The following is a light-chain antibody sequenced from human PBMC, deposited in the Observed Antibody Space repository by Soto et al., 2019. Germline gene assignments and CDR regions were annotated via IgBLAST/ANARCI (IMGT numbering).Light chain of an antibody. CDR2: GAS. J-gene: IGKJ2*01. CDR1: QSVGRN. Sequence: VVMTQSPATLSVSPGESATLSCRASQSVGRNLAWYQQKPGQAPRLLLYGASFRATNVTDRFSGRGSGTEFTLTISGLQSDDFAVYYCQLYGTSPPYTFGPGTKLEIK. V-gene: IGKV3D-15*01. CDR3: QLYGTSPPYT.